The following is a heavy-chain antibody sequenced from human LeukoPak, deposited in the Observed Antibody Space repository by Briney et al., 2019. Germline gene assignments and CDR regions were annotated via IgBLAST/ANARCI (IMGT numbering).Heavy chain of an antibody. CDR3: ARRAMVRGGTYFDY. J-gene: IGHJ4*02. V-gene: IGHV4-39*01. CDR1: GGSISSSSYY. Sequence: PSVTLSLTCTVSGGSISSSSYYWGWIRQPPGKGLEWIGSIYYSGSTYYNPSLKSRVTISVDTFKNQFSLKLSSVTAADTAVYYCARRAMVRGGTYFDYWGQGTLVTVSS. D-gene: IGHD3-10*01. CDR2: IYYSGST.